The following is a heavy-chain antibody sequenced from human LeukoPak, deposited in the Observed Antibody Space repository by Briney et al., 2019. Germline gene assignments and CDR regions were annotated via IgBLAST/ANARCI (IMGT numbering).Heavy chain of an antibody. V-gene: IGHV3-74*01. J-gene: IGHJ4*02. CDR2: MNSDGSSI. D-gene: IGHD2-2*01. CDR3: VPQEDCSRTTCQFDY. Sequence: GGSLRLSCAASGFIFSTYWMHWVRQAPGKGLVWVSRMNSDGSSISHADSVKGRFTISRDNAKNTLYLQMNNLRPEDTAVYYCVPQEDCSRTTCQFDYWGQGTLVTVSS. CDR1: GFIFSTYW.